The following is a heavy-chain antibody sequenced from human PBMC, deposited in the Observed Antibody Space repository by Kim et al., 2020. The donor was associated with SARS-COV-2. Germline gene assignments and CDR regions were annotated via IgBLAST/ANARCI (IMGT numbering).Heavy chain of an antibody. CDR2: IYFSGST. D-gene: IGHD3-10*01. CDR1: GGSISSSSYY. CDR3: ARPVLAYGSGKYAFDI. Sequence: SETLSLTCTVSGGSISSSSYYWGWIRQPPGKGLEWIGSIYFSGSTYYNPSLKSRVTISVDTSKSQFSLKLSSVTAADTAVYYCARPVLAYGSGKYAFDIWGQGTMVTVSS. J-gene: IGHJ3*02. V-gene: IGHV4-39*01.